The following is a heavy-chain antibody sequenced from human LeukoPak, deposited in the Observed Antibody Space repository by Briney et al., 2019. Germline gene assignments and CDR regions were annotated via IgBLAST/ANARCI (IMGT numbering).Heavy chain of an antibody. Sequence: ASVKVSCKASGYTFTSYGISWVRQAPGQGLEWMGWISAYNGNTNYAQKLQCRVTMTTDTSTSTAYMELRSLRSDDTAVYYCARDLIETYCGGDCHPTLFDYWGQGTLVTVSS. V-gene: IGHV1-18*01. CDR2: ISAYNGNT. CDR1: GYTFTSYG. CDR3: ARDLIETYCGGDCHPTLFDY. D-gene: IGHD2-21*02. J-gene: IGHJ4*02.